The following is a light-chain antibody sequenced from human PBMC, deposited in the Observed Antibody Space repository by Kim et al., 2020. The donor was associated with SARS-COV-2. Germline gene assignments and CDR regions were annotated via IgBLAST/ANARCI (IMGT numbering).Light chain of an antibody. V-gene: IGKV1-39*01. J-gene: IGKJ1*01. CDR2: AAS. Sequence: DIQMTQSPSSLSASVGDRVTITCRASKNINNCLNWYQQEPGKAPKLLISAASSLQSGVPSRFGGSGSGTDFTLTISSLQPEDFATYSCQQSHSIPWTFGQGTKVDIK. CDR3: QQSHSIPWT. CDR1: KNINNC.